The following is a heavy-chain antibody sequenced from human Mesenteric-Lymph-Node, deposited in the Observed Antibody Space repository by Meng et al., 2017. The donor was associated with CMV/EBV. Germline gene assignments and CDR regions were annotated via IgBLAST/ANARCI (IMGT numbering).Heavy chain of an antibody. Sequence: SGSIFTNSWMHWVRQAPGKGLVWVSLIRSDGTGTTYADSVKGRFTISRDNSKNTLYLQMSSLRSDDTAVYYCARIWAKSGYWYFDLWGRGTLVTVSS. J-gene: IGHJ2*01. CDR3: ARIWAKSGYWYFDL. CDR2: IRSDGTGT. CDR1: GSIFTNSW. V-gene: IGHV3-74*01. D-gene: IGHD3-16*01.